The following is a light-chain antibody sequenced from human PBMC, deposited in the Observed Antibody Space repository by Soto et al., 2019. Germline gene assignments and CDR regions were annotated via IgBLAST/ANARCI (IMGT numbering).Light chain of an antibody. CDR1: ESVSDNY. CDR2: GAS. J-gene: IGKJ4*01. V-gene: IGKV3-20*01. Sequence: EIVLTQSPGTLSLSPGERATLSCRASESVSDNYLAWYQQRSGQAPRLVIYGASSRASAVPDRFSGSGSGADFTLTISRLEPEDFALYYCQQYGSSPLTFGGGTKVEIK. CDR3: QQYGSSPLT.